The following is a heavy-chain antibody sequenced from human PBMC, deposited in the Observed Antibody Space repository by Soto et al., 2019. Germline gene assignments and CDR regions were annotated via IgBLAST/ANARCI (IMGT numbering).Heavy chain of an antibody. J-gene: IGHJ3*02. Sequence: QVQLVQSGAEVKKPGASVKVSYKASGYTFTGYDINWVRQATGQGLEWMGWMNPHSGNTNYAQKFQGRVTMTRNTSISTAYMELSSLRSEDTAMYYCARGRVIIGGDIWGQGTMVTVSS. CDR2: MNPHSGNT. CDR3: ARGRVIIGGDI. V-gene: IGHV1-8*01. CDR1: GYTFTGYD. D-gene: IGHD3-22*01.